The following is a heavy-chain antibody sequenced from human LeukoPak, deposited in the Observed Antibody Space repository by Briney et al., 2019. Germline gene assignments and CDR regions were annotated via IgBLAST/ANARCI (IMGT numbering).Heavy chain of an antibody. V-gene: IGHV3-23*01. J-gene: IGHJ3*01. CDR1: GFPFSSHA. D-gene: IGHD3-10*01. CDR2: ISNGKT. CDR3: AKEVAFGAGAYDV. Sequence: GGSLRLSCAASGFPFSSHAMSWVRQPPGKGLEWVAAISNGKTYYADSVRGRFAISRDNSRNTMYLQMNSLRVEDTALYFCAKEVAFGAGAYDVWGQGTRVTVSS.